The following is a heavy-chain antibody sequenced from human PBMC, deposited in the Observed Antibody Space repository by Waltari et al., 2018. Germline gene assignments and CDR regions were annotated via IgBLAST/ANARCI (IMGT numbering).Heavy chain of an antibody. V-gene: IGHV3-23*01. CDR3: AKRVTDGFYPFDY. J-gene: IGHJ4*02. D-gene: IGHD3-10*01. CDR2: INNNGAIT. CDR1: GFTFSSCA. Sequence: EVRLLESGGGLVPPGGSLRLSCAASGFTFSSCAVSWVRQAPGKGLEWVSAINNNGAITFYADSLKGRFTNSRDNSKNTLYLQMNSLRAEDTAVYYCAKRVTDGFYPFDYWGQGTLVTVSS.